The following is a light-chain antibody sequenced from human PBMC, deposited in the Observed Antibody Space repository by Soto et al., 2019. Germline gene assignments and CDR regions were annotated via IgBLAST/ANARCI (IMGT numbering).Light chain of an antibody. Sequence: EMVMTQSPATLSVSPGERVTLSCRASESVHRNLAWYQQKPGQGPSLLIYYASTRATGVPARFTGSGSGTEFTLTISSLQSEDFGVYHCQHYSNLPPTFGPGTKVEIK. CDR3: QHYSNLPPT. J-gene: IGKJ3*01. CDR1: ESVHRN. V-gene: IGKV3-15*01. CDR2: YAS.